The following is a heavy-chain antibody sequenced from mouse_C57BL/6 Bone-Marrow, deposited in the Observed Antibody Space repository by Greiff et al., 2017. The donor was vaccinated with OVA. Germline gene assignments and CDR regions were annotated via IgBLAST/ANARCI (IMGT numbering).Heavy chain of an antibody. CDR1: GYTFTSYG. D-gene: IGHD1-1*01. CDR3: ASGDYYGSSYSFDY. V-gene: IGHV1-81*01. Sequence: VQLQQSGAELARPGASVKLSCKASGYTFTSYGISWVKQRTGQGLEWIGEIYPRSGNTYYNEKFKGKATLTADKSSSTAYMELRSLTSEDSAVYFCASGDYYGSSYSFDYWGQGTTLTVSS. CDR2: IYPRSGNT. J-gene: IGHJ2*01.